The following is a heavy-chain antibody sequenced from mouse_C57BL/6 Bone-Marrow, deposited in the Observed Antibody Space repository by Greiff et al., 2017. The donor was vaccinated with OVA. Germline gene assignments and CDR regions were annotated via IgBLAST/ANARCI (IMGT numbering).Heavy chain of an antibody. D-gene: IGHD4-1*01. CDR3: AKPWVSWFAY. V-gene: IGHV5-17*01. Sequence: EVKLVESGGGLVKPGGSLKLSCAASGFTFSDYGMHWVRQAPEKGLEWVAYISSGSSTIYYADTVKGRFTISRDNAKNTLFLQMTSLRSEDTAMDYCAKPWVSWFAYWGQGTLVTVSA. CDR1: GFTFSDYG. J-gene: IGHJ3*01. CDR2: ISSGSSTI.